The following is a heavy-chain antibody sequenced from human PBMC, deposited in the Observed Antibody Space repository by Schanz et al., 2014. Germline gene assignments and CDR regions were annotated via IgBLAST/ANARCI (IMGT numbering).Heavy chain of an antibody. Sequence: EVQLLESGGGLVQPGGSLRLSCAASGFTFSRYAMHWVRQAPGKGLEDVSVISSNGGSTYFGNSVRGRFTISRDNSKKTLYLQMNRLRAEDTAVYYCAKVAPAATYLDSWGLGTLVTVSS. CDR1: GFTFSRYA. J-gene: IGHJ4*02. V-gene: IGHV3-64*01. CDR2: ISSNGGST. D-gene: IGHD2-2*01. CDR3: AKVAPAATYLDS.